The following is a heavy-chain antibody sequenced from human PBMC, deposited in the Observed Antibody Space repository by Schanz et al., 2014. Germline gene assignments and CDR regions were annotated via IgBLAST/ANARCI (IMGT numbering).Heavy chain of an antibody. J-gene: IGHJ4*02. V-gene: IGHV3-74*01. CDR1: GFTYSSYW. D-gene: IGHD2-2*01. Sequence: EVQLVESGGGFVQPGGSLRLSCAASGFTYSSYWMHWVRQAPGKGLVWVSRIDADGNSTSYADSVKGRFTISRDNAKNSLYLQMNSLRAEDTAVYYCERFQSPHQPFDYWGQGTLVAVSS. CDR3: ERFQSPHQPFDY. CDR2: IDADGNST.